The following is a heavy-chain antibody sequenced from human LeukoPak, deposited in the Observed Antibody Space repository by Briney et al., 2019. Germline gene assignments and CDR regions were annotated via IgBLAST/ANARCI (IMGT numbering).Heavy chain of an antibody. CDR3: ARDFAPPAANWFDP. V-gene: IGHV3-64*04. D-gene: IGHD2-2*01. CDR2: ISTNGDST. J-gene: IGHJ5*02. Sequence: PGGSLRLSCSVSGFTFSNYAMHWVRQAPGKGLEYVSAISTNGDSTHYADSVKGRFTISRDNSKNAPCLQMNSLRAEDTAVYYCARDFAPPAANWFDPWGQGTLVTVSS. CDR1: GFTFSNYA.